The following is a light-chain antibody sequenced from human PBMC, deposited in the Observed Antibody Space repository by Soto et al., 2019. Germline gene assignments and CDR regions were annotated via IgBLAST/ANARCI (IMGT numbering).Light chain of an antibody. Sequence: QSALTQPPSVSGSPGQSITISCTGTSSDVGGYNYVSWYQQHPVKAPKLMIYEVSHRPSGVSNRFSGSKSGNTASLTISGLQAEDEADYYCSSYTSSSTLVFGGGTKVTVL. CDR3: SSYTSSSTLV. CDR2: EVS. CDR1: SSDVGGYNY. J-gene: IGLJ3*02. V-gene: IGLV2-14*01.